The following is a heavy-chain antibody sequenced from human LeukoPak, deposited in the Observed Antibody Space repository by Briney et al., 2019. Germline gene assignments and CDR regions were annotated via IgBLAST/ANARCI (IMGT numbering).Heavy chain of an antibody. CDR1: GFTFSNAW. CDR3: TTEELLWFGELSDTLDY. J-gene: IGHJ4*02. Sequence: GGSLRLSCAASGFTFSNAWMSWVRQAPGKGLEWVGRIKSKTDGGTTDYAAPVKGRFTISRDDSTNTLYLQMNSLKTEDTAVYYCTTEELLWFGELSDTLDYWGQGTLVTVSS. CDR2: IKSKTDGGTT. D-gene: IGHD3-10*01. V-gene: IGHV3-15*01.